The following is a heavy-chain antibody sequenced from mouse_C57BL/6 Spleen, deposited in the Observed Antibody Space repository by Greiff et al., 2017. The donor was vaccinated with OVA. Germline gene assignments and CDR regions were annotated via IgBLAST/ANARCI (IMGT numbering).Heavy chain of an antibody. CDR3: ARRLATVVESGFAY. CDR2: IDPEDGDT. V-gene: IGHV14-2*01. D-gene: IGHD1-1*01. Sequence: EVQLQQSGAELVKPGASVKLSCTASGFNIKDYYMHWVKQRTEQGLEWIGWIDPEDGDTKYAPKFQGKATITADTSSNTAYLQLSSLTSEDTAVYYGARRLATVVESGFAYWGQGTLVTVSA. CDR1: GFNIKDYY. J-gene: IGHJ3*01.